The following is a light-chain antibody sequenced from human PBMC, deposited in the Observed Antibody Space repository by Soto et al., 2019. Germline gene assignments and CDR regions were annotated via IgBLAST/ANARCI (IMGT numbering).Light chain of an antibody. J-gene: IGKJ1*01. V-gene: IGKV1-5*03. Sequence: DIQMTQSPSTLSASVGDRVTITCRASQSISSGLAWYQQKPGKAPKLLIYKASRLLSGVPSRFSGSGSGTEFTLTISGLQPDDLATYYCQQYNSYWTFGQGTKVEIK. CDR2: KAS. CDR3: QQYNSYWT. CDR1: QSISSG.